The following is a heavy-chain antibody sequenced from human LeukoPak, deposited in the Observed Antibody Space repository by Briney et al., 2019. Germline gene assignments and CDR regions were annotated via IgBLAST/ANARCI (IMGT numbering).Heavy chain of an antibody. Sequence: GGSLRLSCVASGITFSSYAMSWVRQAPGKGLEWASTISDSGGSTYYADSVKGRFTISRNNSGSTLYLQMNSLRVEDTAVYYCAKRIGDYWGQGTLVTVSS. CDR3: AKRIGDY. V-gene: IGHV3-23*01. CDR1: GITFSSYA. D-gene: IGHD2-15*01. CDR2: ISDSGGST. J-gene: IGHJ4*02.